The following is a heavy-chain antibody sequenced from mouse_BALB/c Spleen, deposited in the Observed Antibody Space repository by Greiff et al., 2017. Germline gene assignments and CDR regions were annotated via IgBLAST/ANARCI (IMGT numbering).Heavy chain of an antibody. J-gene: IGHJ4*01. V-gene: IGHV3-8*02. Sequence: EVMLVESGPSLVKPSQTLSLTCSVTGDSITSGYWNWIRKFPGNKLEYMGYISYSGSTYYNPSLKSRISITRDTSKNQYYLQLNSVTTEDTATYYCARGKVRHYYAMDYWGQGTSVTVST. CDR3: ARGKVRHYYAMDY. CDR2: ISYSGST. D-gene: IGHD2-14*01. CDR1: GDSITSGY.